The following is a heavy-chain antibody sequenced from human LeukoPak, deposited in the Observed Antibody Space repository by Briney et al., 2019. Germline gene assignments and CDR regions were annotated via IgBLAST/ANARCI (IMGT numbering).Heavy chain of an antibody. Sequence: SSETLSLTCTVSGYSISSGYYWGWIRQPPGKGLEWIGNIYHSGSTYYNPSLKGRVTISLDTSKNQFSLKLSSVTAADTAIYYCARKDPGYSGYSDFDYWGQGTLVTVSS. J-gene: IGHJ4*02. CDR1: GYSISSGYY. CDR2: IYHSGST. CDR3: ARKDPGYSGYSDFDY. D-gene: IGHD5-12*01. V-gene: IGHV4-38-2*02.